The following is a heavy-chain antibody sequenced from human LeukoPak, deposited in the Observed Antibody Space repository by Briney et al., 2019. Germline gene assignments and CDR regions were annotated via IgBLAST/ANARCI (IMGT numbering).Heavy chain of an antibody. CDR1: GYTFTSYA. CDR3: ARVRYFDTSGYYYYFDY. D-gene: IGHD3-22*01. J-gene: IGHJ4*02. Sequence: GASVKVSCKASGYTFTSYAMNWVRQAPGQGLEWMGWINTKTGNPTYAQGFTGRFVFSLDTSVSTAYLQISSLKAEDTAVYYCARVRYFDTSGYYYYFDYWGQGALVTVSS. V-gene: IGHV7-4-1*02. CDR2: INTKTGNP.